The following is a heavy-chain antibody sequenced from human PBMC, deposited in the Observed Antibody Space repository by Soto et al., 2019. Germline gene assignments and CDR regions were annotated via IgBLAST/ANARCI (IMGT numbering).Heavy chain of an antibody. CDR1: GYSISSGYY. CDR3: ARLLDDSRGYYYFDY. V-gene: IGHV4-38-2*01. D-gene: IGHD3-22*01. CDR2: IFHSGTT. Sequence: SETLSLTCAVSGYSISSGYYLVLIRQPPGKGLEWLGSIFHSGTTYDNPSLKSRVTVSVDMSKNQFSLKLTSVTAADTAVYYCARLLDDSRGYYYFDYWGQGTLVTVSS. J-gene: IGHJ4*02.